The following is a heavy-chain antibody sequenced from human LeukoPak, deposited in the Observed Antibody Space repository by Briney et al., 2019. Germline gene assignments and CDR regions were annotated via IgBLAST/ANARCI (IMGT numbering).Heavy chain of an antibody. CDR1: GFTFSSYA. CDR2: ISYDGSNK. J-gene: IGHJ6*03. D-gene: IGHD1-26*01. Sequence: GGSLRLSCAASGFTFSSYAMHWVRQAPGKGLEWVAVISYDGSNKYYADSVKGRFTISRDNSKNTLYLQMNSLRAEDTAVYYCARALASGSWPRDYYYYMDVWGKGTTVTVSS. V-gene: IGHV3-30-3*01. CDR3: ARALASGSWPRDYYYYMDV.